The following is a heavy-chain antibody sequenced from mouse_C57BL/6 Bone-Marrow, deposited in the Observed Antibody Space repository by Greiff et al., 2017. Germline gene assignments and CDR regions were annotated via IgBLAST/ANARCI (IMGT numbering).Heavy chain of an antibody. CDR2: ISSGGSYT. D-gene: IGHD4-1*01. CDR1: GFTFSSYG. CDR3: ARGVLGYYFDY. J-gene: IGHJ2*01. V-gene: IGHV5-6*01. Sequence: EVKVVESGGDLVKPGGSLKLSCAASGFTFSSYGMSWVRQTPDKRLEWVATISSGGSYTYYPDSVKGRFTISRDNAKNTLYLQMSSLKSEDTAMYYCARGVLGYYFDYWGQGTTLTVSS.